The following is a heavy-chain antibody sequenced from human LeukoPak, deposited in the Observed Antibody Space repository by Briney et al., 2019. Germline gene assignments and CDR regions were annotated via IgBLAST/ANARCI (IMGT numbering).Heavy chain of an antibody. CDR2: IRYDGSKK. CDR1: GFTFSNYG. J-gene: IGHJ4*02. CDR3: LRGDRRDY. V-gene: IGHV3-30*02. Sequence: GGSLRLSCAASGFTFSNYGMHWVRQAPGKGLDWVAFIRYDGSKKYYADSVKGRFIISRDNAKDSLYLQMNSLRVEDTAVYYCLRGDRRDYWGQGTLVTVSS.